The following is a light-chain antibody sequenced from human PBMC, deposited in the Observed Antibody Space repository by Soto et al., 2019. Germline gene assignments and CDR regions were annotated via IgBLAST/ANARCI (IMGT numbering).Light chain of an antibody. Sequence: EIVMTQSPATLSVSPGERATLSCRASQRISTNLAWYQRKPGQTPRLLIYGASNRATDIPARFSGSGSGTEFTLTISTLQSEDFAIYYCQHYNNWPPWTFGQGTKVDIK. CDR3: QHYNNWPPWT. CDR2: GAS. CDR1: QRISTN. J-gene: IGKJ1*01. V-gene: IGKV3-15*01.